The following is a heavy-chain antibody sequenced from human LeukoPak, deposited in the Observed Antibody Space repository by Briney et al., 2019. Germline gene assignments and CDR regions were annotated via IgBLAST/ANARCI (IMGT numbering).Heavy chain of an antibody. CDR1: GGSTISHY. D-gene: IGHD6-6*01. CDR2: TYYTGTT. Sequence: SETLSLTCTVSGGSTISHYWSWLRQPPGKGLEWIAYTYYTGTTNYNPSLKSRVTISIDTSKDQFSLGLSSVTAADTAVHYCAGLRSRAFDIWGPGTMVSVSS. CDR3: AGLRSRAFDI. V-gene: IGHV4-59*08. J-gene: IGHJ3*02.